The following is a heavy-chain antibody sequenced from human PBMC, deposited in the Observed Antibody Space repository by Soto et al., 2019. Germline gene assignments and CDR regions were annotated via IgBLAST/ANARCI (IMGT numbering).Heavy chain of an antibody. D-gene: IGHD6-13*01. CDR1: GFTVSNNY. CDR2: IYSGGNT. V-gene: IGHV3-53*01. J-gene: IGHJ4*02. Sequence: EVQLVESGGGLIQPGGSLRLSCAASGFTVSNNYMRWVRQAPGKGLEWVSLIYSGGNTHYADSVKGRFTISRDHSKNTLFLQMNSLRVEDTAVYYCARDPPGIAASGAGGWGQGTLVTVSS. CDR3: ARDPPGIAASGAGG.